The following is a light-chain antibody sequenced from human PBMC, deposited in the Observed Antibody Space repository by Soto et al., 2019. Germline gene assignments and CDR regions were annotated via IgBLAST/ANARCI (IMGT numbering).Light chain of an antibody. V-gene: IGLV2-23*03. Sequence: QSALTQPASVSGSPGQSITISCTGTSSDVGDYNLVSWYQQHPGEGPKLIIYEGSRRPSRVSDRFSGSKSGNTASLTISGLQADDEADYHCCSYAGSRTFVVFGGGTKLTVL. CDR2: EGS. J-gene: IGLJ2*01. CDR1: SSDVGDYNL. CDR3: CSYAGSRTFVV.